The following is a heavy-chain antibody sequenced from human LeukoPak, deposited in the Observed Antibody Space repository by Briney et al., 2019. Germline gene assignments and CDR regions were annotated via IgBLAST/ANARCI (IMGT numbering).Heavy chain of an antibody. CDR1: GFTLSSYT. Sequence: GGSLRLSCAASGFTLSSYTMNWVRQAPGKGLEWVSSISSSSSYIYYADSVKGRFTISRDNAKNSLYLQMNSLRAEDTAVYYCAELGITMIGGVWGKGTTVTISS. D-gene: IGHD3-10*02. CDR2: ISSSSSYI. J-gene: IGHJ6*04. V-gene: IGHV3-21*01. CDR3: AELGITMIGGV.